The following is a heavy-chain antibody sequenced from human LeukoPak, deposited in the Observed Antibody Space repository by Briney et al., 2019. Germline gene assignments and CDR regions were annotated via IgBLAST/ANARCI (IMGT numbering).Heavy chain of an antibody. CDR1: GGTFSSYA. J-gene: IGHJ4*02. CDR2: IIPIFGTA. CDR3: ARRNDSSGIDYSDY. Sequence: SVKVSCKASGGTFSSYAISWVRQAPGQGLEWMGGIIPIFGTANYAQKFQGRVTITADESTSTAYMELSSLRSEDTAVYYCARRNDSSGIDYSDYWGQGTLVTVSS. V-gene: IGHV1-69*01. D-gene: IGHD6-19*01.